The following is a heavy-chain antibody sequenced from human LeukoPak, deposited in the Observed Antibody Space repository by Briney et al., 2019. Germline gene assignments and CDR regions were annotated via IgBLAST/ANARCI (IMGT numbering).Heavy chain of an antibody. D-gene: IGHD6-6*01. V-gene: IGHV4-4*09. J-gene: IGHJ4*02. CDR3: ARHSSSSAYFDY. CDR1: GGSISSYY. Sequence: RPSETLSLTCTVSGGSISSYYWSRIRQPPGKGLEWIGYIYTSGSTNYNPSLKSRVTISVDTSKNQFSLKLSSVTAADTAVYYCARHSSSSAYFDYWGQGTLVTVSS. CDR2: IYTSGST.